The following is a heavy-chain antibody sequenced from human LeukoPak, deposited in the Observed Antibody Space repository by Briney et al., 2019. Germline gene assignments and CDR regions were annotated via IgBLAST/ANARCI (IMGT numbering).Heavy chain of an antibody. Sequence: GGSLRLSCAASGFTFNYYSMHWVRQAPGKGLEWVAGISYDGSNEYYADAMKGRFTISRDNSKNTLYLQMNSLRAEDTAVYYCARGVRDGPDYYYYYMDVWGKGTTVTVSS. CDR1: GFTFNYYS. V-gene: IGHV3-30*04. D-gene: IGHD2-8*01. J-gene: IGHJ6*03. CDR3: ARGVRDGPDYYYYYMDV. CDR2: ISYDGSNE.